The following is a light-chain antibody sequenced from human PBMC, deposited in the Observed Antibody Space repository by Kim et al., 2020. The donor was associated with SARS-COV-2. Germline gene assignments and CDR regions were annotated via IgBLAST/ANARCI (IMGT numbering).Light chain of an antibody. CDR2: AKN. Sequence: ALGQTVRITCQGDSLRSYYASWYQQKPGQAPVLVIYAKNNRPSGIPDRFSGSSSGNTASLTITGAQAEDEADYYCNSRDSSGNHVVIGGGTKLTVL. V-gene: IGLV3-19*01. CDR3: NSRDSSGNHVV. CDR1: SLRSYY. J-gene: IGLJ2*01.